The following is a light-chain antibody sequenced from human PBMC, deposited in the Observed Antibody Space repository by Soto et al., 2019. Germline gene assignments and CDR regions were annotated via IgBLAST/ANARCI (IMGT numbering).Light chain of an antibody. V-gene: IGKV1-39*01. CDR1: QSISSY. J-gene: IGKJ1*01. CDR3: QQSYSTPWT. Sequence: DIQMTQSPSSLSASVGDRVTITCRASQSISSYLSWYQQKPGKAPKLLIYAAASLQSGGPSRFSGSVSGTDFTLTINSLQPEDIATYYCQQSYSTPWTFGQGTKVEIK. CDR2: AAA.